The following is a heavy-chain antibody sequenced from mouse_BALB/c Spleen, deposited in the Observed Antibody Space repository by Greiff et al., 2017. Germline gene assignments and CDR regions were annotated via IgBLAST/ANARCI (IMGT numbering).Heavy chain of an antibody. CDR3: TRDRGRADLLYAMDY. D-gene: IGHD2-1*01. J-gene: IGHJ4*01. Sequence: EVNLVDSGGGLVKPGGSLKLSCAASGFTFSSYTMSWVRQTPEKRLEWVATISSGGSYTYYPDSVKGRFTISRDNAKNTLYLQMSSLKSEDTAMYYCTRDRGRADLLYAMDYWGQGTSVTVSS. CDR1: GFTFSSYT. CDR2: ISSGGSYT. V-gene: IGHV5-6-4*01.